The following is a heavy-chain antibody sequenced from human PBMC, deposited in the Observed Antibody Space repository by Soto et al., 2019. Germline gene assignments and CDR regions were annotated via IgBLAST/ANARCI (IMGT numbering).Heavy chain of an antibody. CDR3: ARDESAGSSIRY. J-gene: IGHJ4*02. D-gene: IGHD3-3*02. Sequence: EVQVVESGGGLVKPGGSLRLSCTASGSPFSTYGMNWVRQAPGKGLEWVSSISNGGNYIYYADSVQGRFTISRDNAKNSLYRQMNRLRAEDTAVYFCARDESAGSSIRYWGQGTLVTVSS. CDR2: ISNGGNYI. CDR1: GSPFSTYG. V-gene: IGHV3-21*01.